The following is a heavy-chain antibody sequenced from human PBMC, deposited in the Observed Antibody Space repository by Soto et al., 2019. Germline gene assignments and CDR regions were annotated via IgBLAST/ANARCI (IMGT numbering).Heavy chain of an antibody. CDR2: IIPILGIA. Sequence: SVKVSSKASGGTFSSYTISWVRQAPGQGLEWMGRIIPILGIANYAQKFQGRVTITADKSTSTAYMELSSLRSEDTAVYYCARSHGSSTEYFDYWGQGTLVTVSS. V-gene: IGHV1-69*02. CDR1: GGTFSSYT. D-gene: IGHD2-15*01. J-gene: IGHJ4*02. CDR3: ARSHGSSTEYFDY.